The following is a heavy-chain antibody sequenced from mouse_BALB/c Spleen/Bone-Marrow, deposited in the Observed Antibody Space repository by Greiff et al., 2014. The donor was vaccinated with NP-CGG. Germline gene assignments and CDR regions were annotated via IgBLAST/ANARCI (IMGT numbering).Heavy chain of an antibody. Sequence: QVHVKQSGPELVKPGASVRISCKASGYTFTSYYIHWLKQRPGQGLEWIGWIYPGNVNTKYNEKFKGKATLTADKSSGTAYMQLSSLTSEDAAVYFCARSCYGRSMDYWGQGTSVTVSS. J-gene: IGHJ4*01. D-gene: IGHD1-1*01. CDR1: GYTFTSYY. CDR2: IYPGNVNT. V-gene: IGHV1S56*01. CDR3: ARSCYGRSMDY.